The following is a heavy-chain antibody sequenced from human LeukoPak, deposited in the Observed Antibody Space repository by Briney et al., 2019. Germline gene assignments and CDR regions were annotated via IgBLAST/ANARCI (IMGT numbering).Heavy chain of an antibody. D-gene: IGHD6-13*01. Sequence: GGSLRLSCAVSGFTFSTYNMNWVRQAPGKGLEWVSSISSNSRYIYYADSMRGRFTISRDNAKNSLYLQMNSLKPEDTAVYYCARVAEAAAFDSWGQGTLVTVSS. CDR1: GFTFSTYN. V-gene: IGHV3-21*06. CDR2: ISSNSRYI. J-gene: IGHJ4*02. CDR3: ARVAEAAAFDS.